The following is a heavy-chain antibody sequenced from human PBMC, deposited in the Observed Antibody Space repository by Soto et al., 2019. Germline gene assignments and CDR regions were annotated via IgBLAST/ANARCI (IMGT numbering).Heavy chain of an antibody. CDR3: TRGASSWNGIDF. D-gene: IGHD6-13*01. J-gene: IGHJ4*02. V-gene: IGHV3-74*01. Sequence: EVQLVESGGGLVQPGGSLRLSCAASGFTFSNYWMHWVRQAPGKGLEWVSRINIDGSHRDYADSVKGRFTISRDDAQNTLYVQMHGLRVEDMAVYYCTRGASSWNGIDFWGQGTLVTVAS. CDR2: INIDGSHR. CDR1: GFTFSNYW.